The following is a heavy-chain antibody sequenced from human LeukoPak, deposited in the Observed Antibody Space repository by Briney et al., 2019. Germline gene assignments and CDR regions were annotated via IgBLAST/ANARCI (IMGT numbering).Heavy chain of an antibody. D-gene: IGHD1-26*01. V-gene: IGHV4-59*11. CDR1: GASFSSHF. J-gene: IGHJ3*01. CDR3: AKDVSGTYYAFDV. Sequence: SETLSLTCGVSGASFSSHFWSWIRQTPGMGLEWIGYISNRGSTGYNPSLRSRVTISVDAPKNEVSLNGRSVSAADTAVYYCAKDVSGTYYAFDVWGQGRTV. CDR2: ISNRGST.